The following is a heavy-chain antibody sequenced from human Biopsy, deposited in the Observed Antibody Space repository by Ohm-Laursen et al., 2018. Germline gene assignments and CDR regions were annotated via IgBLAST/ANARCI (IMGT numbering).Heavy chain of an antibody. V-gene: IGHV4-39*01. J-gene: IGHJ4*02. Sequence: GTLSLTCTVSGVSISSGPYYWGWIRQPPGKGLEWIGHVFYSGTTSYNPSHKSRITISVDTSKTQFSLRLSSVTAADTAVYYCARFQAGTIEVYWGQGILVTVSS. D-gene: IGHD3-3*01. CDR1: GVSISSGPYY. CDR3: ARFQAGTIEVY. CDR2: VFYSGTT.